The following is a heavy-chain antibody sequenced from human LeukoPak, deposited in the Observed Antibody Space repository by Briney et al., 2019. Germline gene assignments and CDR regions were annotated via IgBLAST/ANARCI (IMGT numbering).Heavy chain of an antibody. D-gene: IGHD3-16*02. CDR2: ISGSGGST. CDR1: GFTFSSYA. V-gene: IGHV3-23*01. CDR3: AKAPDADDYVWGSYRYTGDY. J-gene: IGHJ4*02. Sequence: GGSLRLSCAASGFTFSSYAMSWVRQAPGKGLEWVSAISGSGGSTYYADSVKGRFTVSRDNSQNTLYLQMNSLRAEDTAVYYCAKAPDADDYVWGSYRYTGDYWGQGTLVTVSS.